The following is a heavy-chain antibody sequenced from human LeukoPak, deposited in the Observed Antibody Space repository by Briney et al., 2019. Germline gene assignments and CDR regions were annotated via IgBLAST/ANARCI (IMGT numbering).Heavy chain of an antibody. CDR3: AREAAWGQWYFDY. J-gene: IGHJ4*02. CDR2: VADDGNHK. D-gene: IGHD2-15*01. CDR1: GFTFRSYG. V-gene: IGHV3-30*03. Sequence: GMSLRLSCAASGFTFRSYGMHWVRQAPGKGLEWVAVVADDGNHKVYADSAKGRFTIHRDNSKNTLYLQMDSLRAEDTAVYYCAREAAWGQWYFDYWGQGTLVTVSS.